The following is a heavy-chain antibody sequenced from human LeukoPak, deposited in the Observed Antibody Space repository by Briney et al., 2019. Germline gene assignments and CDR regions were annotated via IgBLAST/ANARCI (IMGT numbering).Heavy chain of an antibody. V-gene: IGHV3-7*01. CDR1: GFKFSGYW. CDR2: IKQDGDDK. CDR3: ARDQTLVAIGASGY. Sequence: GGSLRLSCVAYGFKFSGYWMTWVRHTPEKGLEWVANIKQDGDDKYYAESVRGRFTISRDNVRNSLYLQMNSLRAEDTGIYYCARDQTLVAIGASGYWGQGTLVTVSS. J-gene: IGHJ4*02. D-gene: IGHD2/OR15-2a*01.